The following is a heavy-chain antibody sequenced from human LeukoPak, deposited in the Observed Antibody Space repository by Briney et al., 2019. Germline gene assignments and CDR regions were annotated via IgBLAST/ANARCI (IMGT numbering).Heavy chain of an antibody. Sequence: GQSLKISCKVSGYIFTSYCIGWVRQMRGKGREWMGIIYPGDSGPTYSPSFQGQVTISVDKSINTAYLQWSSLQASDTAMYYCGMSGDRVPLQDDVFDVWGQGTMVTVST. D-gene: IGHD1-26*01. CDR3: GMSGDRVPLQDDVFDV. J-gene: IGHJ3*01. V-gene: IGHV5-51*01. CDR1: GYIFTSYC. CDR2: IYPGDSGP.